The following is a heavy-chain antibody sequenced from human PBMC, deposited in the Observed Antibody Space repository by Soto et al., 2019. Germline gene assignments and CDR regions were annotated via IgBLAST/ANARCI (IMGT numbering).Heavy chain of an antibody. J-gene: IGHJ3*01. CDR3: ARVVLTITRGAFDA. CDR1: GGSISSSHW. Sequence: QVQLQESGPGLVKPSGTLSLTCAVSGGSISSSHWWTWVRQSPGKGLEYIGEISPSGTSNSNPSLKSRVTLSVDKSENHFSLTLTSVTAADTAVYYCARVVLTITRGAFDAWGQGTLVIVSS. D-gene: IGHD3-9*01. CDR2: ISPSGTS. V-gene: IGHV4-4*02.